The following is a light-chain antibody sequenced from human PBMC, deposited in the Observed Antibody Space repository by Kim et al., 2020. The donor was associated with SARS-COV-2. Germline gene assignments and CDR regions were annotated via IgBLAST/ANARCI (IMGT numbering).Light chain of an antibody. CDR1: KLGDKY. Sequence: VPPGQTASISGSGDKLGDKYACWYQQKPGQSPVLVIYQDDKRPLGIPERFSGSNSGNTATLTISGTQAMDEADYYCQAWDTTTEAVFGGGTQLTVL. J-gene: IGLJ2*01. CDR3: QAWDTTTEAV. CDR2: QDD. V-gene: IGLV3-1*01.